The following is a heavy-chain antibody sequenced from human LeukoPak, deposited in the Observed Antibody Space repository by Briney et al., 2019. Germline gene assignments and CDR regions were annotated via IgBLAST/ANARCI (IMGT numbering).Heavy chain of an antibody. CDR3: ARDHHGSGIDY. CDR2: INHSGST. J-gene: IGHJ4*02. V-gene: IGHV4-34*01. CDR1: GGSFSGYY. Sequence: RPSETLSLTCAVYGGSFSGYYWSWIRQPPGKGLEWIGEINHSGSTNYNPSLKSRVTISVDKSKNQFSLKLSSVTAADTAVYYCARDHHGSGIDYWGQGTLVTVSS. D-gene: IGHD3-10*01.